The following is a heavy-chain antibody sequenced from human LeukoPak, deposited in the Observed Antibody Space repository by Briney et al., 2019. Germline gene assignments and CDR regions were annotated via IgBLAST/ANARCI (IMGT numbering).Heavy chain of an antibody. Sequence: TGGSLRLSCAPSGFTFKAYWINWVPQSPGKGREWVANIKKDGSETKYVDSLRGRFTISRDNAKSSLYLQIDTLTVEDTAVYYCSGGGGWLMDVWGKGTTVTVSS. J-gene: IGHJ6*03. V-gene: IGHV3-7*01. D-gene: IGHD6-19*01. CDR2: IKKDGSET. CDR3: SGGGGWLMDV. CDR1: GFTFKAYW.